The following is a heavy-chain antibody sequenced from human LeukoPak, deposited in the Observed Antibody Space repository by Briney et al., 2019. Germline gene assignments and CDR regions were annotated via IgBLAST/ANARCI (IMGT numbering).Heavy chain of an antibody. CDR2: ISGSGGST. V-gene: IGHV3-23*01. J-gene: IGHJ4*02. CDR3: AKDLVSQRGVGSSEKVDY. CDR1: GFTFSSYA. D-gene: IGHD3-10*01. Sequence: GGSLRLPCAASGFTFSSYAMSWVRQAPGKGREWVSAISGSGGSTYYADSVKGRFTISRDNSKNTLYLQMNSLRAEDTAVYYCAKDLVSQRGVGSSEKVDYWGQGTLVTVSS.